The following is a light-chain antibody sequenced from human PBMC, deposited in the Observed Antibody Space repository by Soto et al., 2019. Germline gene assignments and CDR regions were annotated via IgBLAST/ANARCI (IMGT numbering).Light chain of an antibody. J-gene: IGLJ1*01. CDR1: SSDVGGYNY. Sequence: QSVLTQPRSVSASPGQSVTISCTGTSSDVGGYNYVSWYQQHPYKAPKLMIYDVSKRPSGVPDRFSGSKSGNTTSLTISGLQAEDEADYYCCSYAGNSTYVFGSGTKVTVL. CDR3: CSYAGNSTYV. CDR2: DVS. V-gene: IGLV2-11*01.